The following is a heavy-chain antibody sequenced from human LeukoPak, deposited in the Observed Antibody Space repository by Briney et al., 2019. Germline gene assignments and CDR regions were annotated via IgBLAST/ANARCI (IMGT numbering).Heavy chain of an antibody. CDR1: GVSISSSNW. CDR3: ARGKQQLVPPFEY. CDR2: IHHAGEI. J-gene: IGHJ4*02. D-gene: IGHD6-13*01. V-gene: IGHV4-4*02. Sequence: SETLSLTCGVSGVSISSSNWWSWVRQPPGKGLEWIGEIHHAGEINYNPSLKSRVTISLDRSKNQFSLKLTSVTAADTAIYYCARGKQQLVPPFEYWGQGALVTVSS.